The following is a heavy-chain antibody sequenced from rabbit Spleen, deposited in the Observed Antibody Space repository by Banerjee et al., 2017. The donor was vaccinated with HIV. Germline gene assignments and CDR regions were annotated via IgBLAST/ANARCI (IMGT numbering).Heavy chain of an antibody. CDR1: GVSFSSSSY. Sequence: QSLEESGGDLVKPGASLTLTCTASGVSFSSSSYMCWVRQAPGKGLEWITCIEGGSSGFTYFATWAKGRFTCSKTSSTTVTLQMTRLTAADTATYFCARDSGSSFSSYGMDLWAQGPSSPS. CDR3: ARDSGSSFSSYGMDL. J-gene: IGHJ6*01. CDR2: IEGGSSGFT. D-gene: IGHD8-1*01. V-gene: IGHV1S40*01.